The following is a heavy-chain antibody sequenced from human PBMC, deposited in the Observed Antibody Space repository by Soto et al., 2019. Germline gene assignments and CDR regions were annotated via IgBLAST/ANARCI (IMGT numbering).Heavy chain of an antibody. Sequence: QVQLVESGGGLVTPGGSLRLSCAASGFTFSDYYMNWIRQAPGKGLEWVSYISSSGSIMHYADSVRGRFTISRDNADNSLFLQMNSPRGECSAVYSCARKRRDVSIYDYWGQGTLFTVSS. CDR3: ARKRRDVSIYDY. D-gene: IGHD3-10*02. V-gene: IGHV3-11*01. J-gene: IGHJ4*02. CDR2: ISSSGSIM. CDR1: GFTFSDYY.